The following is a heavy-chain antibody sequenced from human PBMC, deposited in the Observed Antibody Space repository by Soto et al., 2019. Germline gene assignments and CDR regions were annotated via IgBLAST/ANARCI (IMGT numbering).Heavy chain of an antibody. CDR2: ISAYNGNT. V-gene: IGHV1-18*01. CDR3: ASMITMVRGVIPWFDP. J-gene: IGHJ5*02. CDR1: GYTFTSYG. Sequence: GASVKVSCKASGYTFTSYGISWVRQAPGQGLEWMGWISAYNGNTNYAQKLQGRVTMTTDTSTSTAYMELRSLRSDDTAVYYCASMITMVRGVIPWFDPWAREPWSPSPQ. D-gene: IGHD3-10*01.